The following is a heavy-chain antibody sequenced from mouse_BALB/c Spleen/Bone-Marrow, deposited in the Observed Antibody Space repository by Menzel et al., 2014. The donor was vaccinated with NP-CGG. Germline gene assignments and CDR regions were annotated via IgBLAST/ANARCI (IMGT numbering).Heavy chain of an antibody. V-gene: IGHV1-4*02. CDR3: ARLNYGNPFAY. CDR1: GYTFTSYT. CDR2: INPSSGYT. D-gene: IGHD2-1*01. Sequence: VKLQESAAELARPGASVKMSCKASGYTFTSYTMHWVKQRPGQGLEWIGYINPSSGYTDYNQKSNDKTTLTADKSSSTAYMQLSSLTSEDSAVYYCARLNYGNPFAYWGQGTLVTVSA. J-gene: IGHJ3*01.